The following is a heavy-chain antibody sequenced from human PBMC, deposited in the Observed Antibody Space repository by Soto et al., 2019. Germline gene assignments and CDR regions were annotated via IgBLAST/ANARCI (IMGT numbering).Heavy chain of an antibody. CDR3: EKDVQWLGGPFDY. J-gene: IGHJ4*02. Sequence: WGSLRLSCSASGFTFDTYAMHFVRQTPGKGLDWVSSISWNSGTTGYADSVKGRFTISRDNSKNTLYLQMDSLRAEGTAVYYCEKDVQWLGGPFDYWGQGTLVTVSS. CDR1: GFTFDTYA. D-gene: IGHD6-19*01. V-gene: IGHV3-23*01. CDR2: ISWNSGTT.